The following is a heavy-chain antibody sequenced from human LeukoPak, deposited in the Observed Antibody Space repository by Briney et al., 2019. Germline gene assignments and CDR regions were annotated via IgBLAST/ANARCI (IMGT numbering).Heavy chain of an antibody. V-gene: IGHV3-30*12. CDR3: GRGGRWELTDY. CDR1: GFTYSGYS. D-gene: IGHD3-10*01. Sequence: GGSLRLSGVASGFTYSGYSMHWVRQAPGKGLEWVAFIQFDGSNKNDADSVKGRFSISRDNSKNTLYLEMTNLRVEDMAVYYCGRGGRWELTDYWGQGTLVAVSS. CDR2: IQFDGSNK. J-gene: IGHJ4*02.